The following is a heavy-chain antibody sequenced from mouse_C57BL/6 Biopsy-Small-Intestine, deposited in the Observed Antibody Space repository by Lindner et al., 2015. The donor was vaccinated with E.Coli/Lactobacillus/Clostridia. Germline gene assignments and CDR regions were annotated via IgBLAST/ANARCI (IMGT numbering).Heavy chain of an antibody. CDR2: SSAYNGNR. J-gene: IGHJ4*01. Sequence: SVKVSCKTSGYTFTSNGISWVRQAPGQGPEWMGWSSAYNGNRKYAQKFQDRVTMTTDTSTNTAYMELESLRADDTAVYYCAREASDTSGYYDYWGQGTLVTVSS. CDR3: AREASDTSGYYDY. V-gene: IGHV1-85*01. CDR1: GYTFTSNG. D-gene: IGHD2-3*01.